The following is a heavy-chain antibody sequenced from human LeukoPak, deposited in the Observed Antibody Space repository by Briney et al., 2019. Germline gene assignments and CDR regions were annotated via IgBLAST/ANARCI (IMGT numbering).Heavy chain of an antibody. CDR3: ASYSGSYSSDFDY. D-gene: IGHD1-26*01. CDR2: ISPNSGGT. V-gene: IGHV1-2*02. Sequence: ASVKVSCKASGYTSTSYYMHWVRQAPGQGLEWMGWISPNSGGTNYAQKFQGRVTMTRDTSISTAYMELSRLRSDDTAVYYCASYSGSYSSDFDYWGQGTLVTVSS. J-gene: IGHJ4*02. CDR1: GYTSTSYY.